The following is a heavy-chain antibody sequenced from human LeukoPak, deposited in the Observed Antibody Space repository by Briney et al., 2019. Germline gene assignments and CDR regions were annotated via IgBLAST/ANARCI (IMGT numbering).Heavy chain of an antibody. CDR1: GFTFSDCY. Sequence: PGGSLRLSCAASGFTFSDCYMSWIRQAPGKGLEWVSYISSSGSTIYYADSVKGRFTISRDNAKNSLYLQMNSLSAEDTAVYYCARLPYGSGSYYNGPLDYWGQGTLVTVSS. CDR2: ISSSGSTI. J-gene: IGHJ4*02. CDR3: ARLPYGSGSYYNGPLDY. V-gene: IGHV3-11*01. D-gene: IGHD3-10*01.